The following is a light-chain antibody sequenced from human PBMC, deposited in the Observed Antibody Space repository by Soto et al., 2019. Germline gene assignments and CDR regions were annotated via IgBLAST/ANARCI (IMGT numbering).Light chain of an antibody. CDR3: QQAQNWPLT. CDR2: VTS. J-gene: IGKJ5*01. Sequence: DIQMTQSPSSVSASVGDRVTITCRATQGLSDSLAWYQQKPGKAPKLLISVTSRLQSGVPSRFRGSASGTDFSLTIDRLQTEDLATYYSQQAQNWPLTFGQGTRLEIK. V-gene: IGKV1-12*01. CDR1: QGLSDS.